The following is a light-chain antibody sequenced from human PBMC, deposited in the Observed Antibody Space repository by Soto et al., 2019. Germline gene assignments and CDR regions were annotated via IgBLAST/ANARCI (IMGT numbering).Light chain of an antibody. CDR3: MQALQTRT. CDR1: QSLLHSNGYNY. V-gene: IGKV2-28*01. CDR2: LGS. J-gene: IGKJ1*01. Sequence: DIVITQYPLSLPVTPGEPASISCRSSQSLLHSNGYNYLDCYLQKPGQSPQLLIYLGSNRASGVPDRFSGSGSGTDFTLKISRVEAEDVGVYYCMQALQTRTFGQGTKVDNK.